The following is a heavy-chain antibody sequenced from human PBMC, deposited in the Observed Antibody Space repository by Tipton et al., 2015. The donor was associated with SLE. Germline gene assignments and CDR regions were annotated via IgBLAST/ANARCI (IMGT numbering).Heavy chain of an antibody. CDR3: ARWCTTYGFRY. Sequence: TLSLTCTVSGASISSRSYYWGWIRQPPGRGLEWVGSIYYTGSTNYNPSLKSRVTISVDTSKNQFSLKLSSVTAADTAVYYCARWCTTYGFRYWGQGTLVTVSS. CDR2: IYYTGST. V-gene: IGHV4-39*07. J-gene: IGHJ4*02. CDR1: GASISSRSYY. D-gene: IGHD3-10*01.